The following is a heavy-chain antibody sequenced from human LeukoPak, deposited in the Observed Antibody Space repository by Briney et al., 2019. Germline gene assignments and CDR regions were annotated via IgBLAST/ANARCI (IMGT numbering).Heavy chain of an antibody. CDR2: ISYDGSNK. CDR1: GFTFSSYA. Sequence: PGGSLRLSCAASGFTFSSYAVHWVRQAPGKGLEWVAVISYDGSNKYYADSVKGRFTISRDNSKNTLYLQMNSLRAEDTAVYYCARSWELLQDYFDYWGQGTLVTVSS. J-gene: IGHJ4*02. D-gene: IGHD2-15*01. CDR3: ARSWELLQDYFDY. V-gene: IGHV3-30*04.